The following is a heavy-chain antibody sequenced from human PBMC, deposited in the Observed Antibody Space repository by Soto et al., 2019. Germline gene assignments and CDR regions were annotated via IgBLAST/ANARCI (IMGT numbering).Heavy chain of an antibody. J-gene: IGHJ4*02. CDR2: ISSSGYST. V-gene: IGHV3-23*01. Sequence: GGSLRLSCAASGFTFNNYAMSWVRQAPGKGLEWVSAISSSGYSTYYADSVKGRFTISRDNSKNTVYLQMNNLRAEDTAVYYCAKGSVVVAAKFDSWGQGTLVTVS. CDR1: GFTFNNYA. D-gene: IGHD2-21*02. CDR3: AKGSVVVAAKFDS.